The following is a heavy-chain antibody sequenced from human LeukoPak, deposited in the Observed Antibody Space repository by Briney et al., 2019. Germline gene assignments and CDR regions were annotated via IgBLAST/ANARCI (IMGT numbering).Heavy chain of an antibody. D-gene: IGHD2-2*01. CDR3: ARERYCSSTSCSGAFDY. V-gene: IGHV3-21*01. CDR1: GFTFSSYS. CDR2: ISSSSSYI. Sequence: GGSLRLSCAASGFTFSSYSMNWVRQAPGKGLEWVSSISSSSSYIYYADSVKGRFTISRDNAKNSLYLQMNSLRAEDTAVYYCARERYCSSTSCSGAFDYWGQGTLVTVSS. J-gene: IGHJ4*02.